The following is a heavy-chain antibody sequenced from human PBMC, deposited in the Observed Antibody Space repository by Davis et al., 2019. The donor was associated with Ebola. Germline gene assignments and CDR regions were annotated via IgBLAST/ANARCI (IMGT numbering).Heavy chain of an antibody. CDR3: ARDLRYDSSGYDYYFYMDV. Sequence: PSETLSLTCTVSGGSISRDGSYWTWIRQHPGKGLEWIGYIYYSGSTYYKPSLKSRVTISLATSKNQFSLNLYSVTAADTAAYYCARDLRYDSSGYDYYFYMDVWGKGTTVTVSS. D-gene: IGHD3-22*01. V-gene: IGHV4-31*03. CDR2: IYYSGST. CDR1: GGSISRDGSY. J-gene: IGHJ6*03.